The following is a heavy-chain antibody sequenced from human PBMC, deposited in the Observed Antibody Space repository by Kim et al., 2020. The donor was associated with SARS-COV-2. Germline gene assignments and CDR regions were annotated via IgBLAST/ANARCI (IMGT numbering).Heavy chain of an antibody. V-gene: IGHV1-2*02. CDR1: GYTFTGYY. Sequence: ASVKVSCKASGYTFTGYYMHWVRQAPGQGLEWMGWINPNSGGTNYAQKFQGRVTMTRDTSISTAYMELSRLRSDDTAVYYCARGALLSGSYRFDYWGQGTLVTVSS. J-gene: IGHJ4*02. CDR2: INPNSGGT. D-gene: IGHD3-10*01. CDR3: ARGALLSGSYRFDY.